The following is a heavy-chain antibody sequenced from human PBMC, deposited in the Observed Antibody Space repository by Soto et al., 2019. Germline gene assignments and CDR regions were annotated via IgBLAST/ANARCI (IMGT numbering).Heavy chain of an antibody. D-gene: IGHD3-16*01. J-gene: IGHJ6*02. CDR2: IYNTGST. V-gene: IGHV4-61*03. CDR3: ARDLSLPSELGGYYYYGMDV. Sequence: QVQLQESGPGLVRPSETLSLTCTVSGGSVSSGTYYWSWLRQPPGKGLEWIGQIYNTGSTSYSPSLMSRVTISVDRSEKHFSLRLPTVTAADTAVYFCARDLSLPSELGGYYYYGMDVWGQGTTVTVS. CDR1: GGSVSSGTYY.